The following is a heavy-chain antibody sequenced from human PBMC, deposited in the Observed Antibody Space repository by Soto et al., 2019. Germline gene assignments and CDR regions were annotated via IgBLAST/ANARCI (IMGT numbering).Heavy chain of an antibody. CDR3: ATVIGRHYYYGMDV. V-gene: IGHV4-34*01. J-gene: IGHJ6*02. CDR2: INHSGST. Sequence: QVQLQQWGAGLLKPSETLSLTCAVYGGSFSGYYWSWIRQPPGKGLEWIGEINHSGSTHYNPSLQSRVTISVDTSKNQFSLKLSSVTAADTAVYYCATVIGRHYYYGMDVWGQGTTVTVSS. CDR1: GGSFSGYY.